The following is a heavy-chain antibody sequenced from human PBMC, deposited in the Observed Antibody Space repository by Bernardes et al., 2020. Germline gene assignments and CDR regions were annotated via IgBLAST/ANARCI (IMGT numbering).Heavy chain of an antibody. J-gene: IGHJ6*02. V-gene: IGHV3-33*01. CDR1: GFTFSSYG. CDR3: ARESYDYYYDSSGEDYGMDV. D-gene: IGHD3-22*01. CDR2: IWYDGSNK. Sequence: WSLRLSCAASGFTFSSYGMHWVRQAPGKGLEWVAVIWYDGSNKYYADSVKGRLTISRDNSKNTLYLQMNSLRAEDTAVYYCARESYDYYYDSSGEDYGMDVWGQGTTVTVSS.